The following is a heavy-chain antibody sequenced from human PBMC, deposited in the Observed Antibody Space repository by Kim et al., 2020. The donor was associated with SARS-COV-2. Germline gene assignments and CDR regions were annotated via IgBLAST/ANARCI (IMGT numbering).Heavy chain of an antibody. V-gene: IGHV3-15*01. CDR1: GFTFSNAW. J-gene: IGHJ6*02. Sequence: GGSLRLSCAASGFTFSNAWMSWVRQAPGKGLEWVGRIKSKTDGGTTDYAAPVKGRFTISRDDSKNTLYLQMNSLKTEDTAVYYCTTAPAYYYGSGSYFPSGDYYYGMDVWGQGTTVTVSS. CDR2: IKSKTDGGTT. D-gene: IGHD3-10*01. CDR3: TTAPAYYYGSGSYFPSGDYYYGMDV.